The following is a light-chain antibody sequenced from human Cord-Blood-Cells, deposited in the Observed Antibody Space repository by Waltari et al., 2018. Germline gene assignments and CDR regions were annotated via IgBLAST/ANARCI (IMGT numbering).Light chain of an antibody. Sequence: DLQMTQSQYSLSAAVGDRVTITCQASQDISNYLNWYQQKPGKAPKLLIYDASNLETGVPSRFSGSGSGTDFTFTISSLQPEDIATYYCQQYDNLPYSFGQGTKLEIK. V-gene: IGKV1-33*01. J-gene: IGKJ2*03. CDR3: QQYDNLPYS. CDR1: QDISNY. CDR2: DAS.